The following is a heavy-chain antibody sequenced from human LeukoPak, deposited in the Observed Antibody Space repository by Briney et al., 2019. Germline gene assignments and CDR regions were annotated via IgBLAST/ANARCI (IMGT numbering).Heavy chain of an antibody. CDR1: GGSISSGGYY. V-gene: IGHV4-31*03. J-gene: IGHJ4*02. CDR3: ARSTRYRSSTSCPYYFDY. CDR2: IYYSGST. Sequence: SQTLSLTCTVSGGSISSGGYYWSWIRQHPGKGLEWIGYIYYSGSTYYNPSLKSRVTISVDTSKNQFSLKLSSVTAADTAVYYYARSTRYRSSTSCPYYFDYWGQGTLVTVSS. D-gene: IGHD2-2*01.